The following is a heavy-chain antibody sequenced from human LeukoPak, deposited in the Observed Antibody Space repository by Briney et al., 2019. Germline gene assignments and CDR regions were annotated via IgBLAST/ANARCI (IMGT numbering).Heavy chain of an antibody. J-gene: IGHJ3*02. D-gene: IGHD2-2*01. V-gene: IGHV5-51*01. CDR1: GYSFTSYW. CDR2: MYPGESDT. Sequence: GESLKISCHASGYSFTSYWIAWVRQRPGKGPEWVGVMYPGESDTRYSPSFQGQVTLSADKSISTAYLQWSRLKASDTAIYYCARQGYCTSTSCSTNAFDIWGQGTMVTVSS. CDR3: ARQGYCTSTSCSTNAFDI.